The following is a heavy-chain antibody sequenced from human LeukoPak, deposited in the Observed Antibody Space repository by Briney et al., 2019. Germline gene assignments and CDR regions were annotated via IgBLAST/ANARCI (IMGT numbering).Heavy chain of an antibody. Sequence: GGSLRLSCAASGFTFSSYGMHWVRQAPGKGLEGVAVISYDGSNKYYADSVKGRFTISRDNSKDTLYLQMNSLRAEDTAVYYCAKQGSHYYGSGSLDYWGQGTLVTVSS. J-gene: IGHJ4*02. CDR3: AKQGSHYYGSGSLDY. D-gene: IGHD3-10*01. CDR2: ISYDGSNK. CDR1: GFTFSSYG. V-gene: IGHV3-30*18.